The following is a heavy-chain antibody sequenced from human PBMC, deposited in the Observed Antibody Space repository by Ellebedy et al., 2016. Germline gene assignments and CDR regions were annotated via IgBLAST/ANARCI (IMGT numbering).Heavy chain of an antibody. CDR1: GYTFTSYD. CDR3: ARDGEGWFDP. J-gene: IGHJ5*02. V-gene: IGHV1-8*01. CDR2: MNPNSGNT. Sequence: ASVKVSXXASGYTFTSYDINWVRQATGQGLEWMGWMNPNSGNTGYAQKFQGRVTMTRDTSISTAYMELSRLRSDDTAVYYCARDGEGWFDPWGQGTLVTVSS.